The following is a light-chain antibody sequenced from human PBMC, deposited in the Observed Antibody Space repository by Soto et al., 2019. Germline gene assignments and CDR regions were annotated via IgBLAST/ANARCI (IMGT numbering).Light chain of an antibody. CDR1: QSVSSY. J-gene: IGKJ1*01. Sequence: EIVLTQSPATLSLSPGERATLSCRASQSVSSYLAWYQQKPGQAPRLLVYAASNRATGIPARFRGSGSGTDFTLTIGSLEPEDFAVYYCQQRTNWPWTFGQGTKVEIK. V-gene: IGKV3-11*01. CDR3: QQRTNWPWT. CDR2: AAS.